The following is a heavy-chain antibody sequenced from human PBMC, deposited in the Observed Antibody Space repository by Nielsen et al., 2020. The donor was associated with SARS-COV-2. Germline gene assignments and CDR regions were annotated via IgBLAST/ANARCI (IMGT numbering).Heavy chain of an antibody. V-gene: IGHV4-59*08. J-gene: IGHJ4*02. CDR3: ARGFDY. CDR1: GGSFSGYY. Sequence: SETLSLTCAVYGGSFSGYYWSWIRQPPGKGLEWIGYIYYSGSTNYNPSLKSRVTISVDTSKNQFSLKLSSVTAADTAVYYCARGFDYWGQGTLVTVSA. CDR2: IYYSGST.